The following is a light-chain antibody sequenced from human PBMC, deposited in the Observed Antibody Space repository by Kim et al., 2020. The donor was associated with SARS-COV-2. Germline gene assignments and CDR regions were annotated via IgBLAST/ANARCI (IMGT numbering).Light chain of an antibody. V-gene: IGKV1-9*01. Sequence: ASVGDRVTITCRASQGISSYLAWYQQKPGKAPNLLIYAASTLQSGVPSRFSGSGSGTDFTLTISSLQPEDFATYYCQQVNAYPLTFGGGTKVDIK. J-gene: IGKJ4*01. CDR2: AAS. CDR3: QQVNAYPLT. CDR1: QGISSY.